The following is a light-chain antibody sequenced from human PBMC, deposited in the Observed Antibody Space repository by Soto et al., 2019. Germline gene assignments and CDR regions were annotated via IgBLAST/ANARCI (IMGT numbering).Light chain of an antibody. Sequence: QSVLTQPASVSGSPGQSVTISCTGTSSDIGAFTFVSWYQQHPGKVPKLMIFDVNRRPSGVSDRFSGSKSGNTASLTISGLQAEDEGDYTSSSTHVFGSGTKVTVL. J-gene: IGLJ1*01. CDR3: SSTHV. CDR1: SSDIGAFTF. V-gene: IGLV2-14*03. CDR2: DVN.